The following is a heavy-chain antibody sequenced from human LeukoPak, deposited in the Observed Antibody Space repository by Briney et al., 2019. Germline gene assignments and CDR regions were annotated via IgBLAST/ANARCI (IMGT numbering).Heavy chain of an antibody. Sequence: SETLSLTCTVSGGSLSSYYWSWIRQPPGKGLEWIGYIYYSGSTNYNPSLKSRVTISVDTSKNQFSLKLSSVTAADTAVYYCARLKDDSSGYYYFHYFDYWGQGTLVTVSS. CDR3: ARLKDDSSGYYYFHYFDY. J-gene: IGHJ4*02. D-gene: IGHD3-22*01. CDR2: IYYSGST. V-gene: IGHV4-59*08. CDR1: GGSLSSYY.